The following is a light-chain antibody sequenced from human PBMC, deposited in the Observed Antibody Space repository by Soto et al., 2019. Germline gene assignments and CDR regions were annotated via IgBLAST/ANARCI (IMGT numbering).Light chain of an antibody. V-gene: IGLV2-14*03. CDR1: SSDVGAYNY. Sequence: QSVLTQPASVSGSPGQSIAISCTGTSSDVGAYNYVSWYQQHPGKAPKLMIYDVSNRPSGVSNRFSGSKSGNTASLTISGLHAEDEAGYYCSSYTISSALMVFGGGTKLTVL. CDR3: SSYTISSALMV. CDR2: DVS. J-gene: IGLJ2*01.